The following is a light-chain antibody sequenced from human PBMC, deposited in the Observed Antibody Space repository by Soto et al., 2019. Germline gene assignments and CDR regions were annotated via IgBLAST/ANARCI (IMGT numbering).Light chain of an antibody. Sequence: EILLTQSPGTLSLSPGERATLSCRASQSLSSYLAWYQHKPGQAPRLLIYDASNRATGIPARFSGSGSGTDFTLTISSLEPEDFAVYYCQQRSTFGQGTRLEIK. CDR2: DAS. CDR3: QQRST. J-gene: IGKJ5*01. V-gene: IGKV3-11*01. CDR1: QSLSSY.